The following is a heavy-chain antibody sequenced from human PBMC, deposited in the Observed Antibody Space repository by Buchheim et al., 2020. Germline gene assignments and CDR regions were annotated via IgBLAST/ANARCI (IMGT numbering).Heavy chain of an antibody. Sequence: QLQLQESGPGLVKPSETLSLTCTVSGGSISSSSYYWGWIRQPPGKGLEWIGSIYYSGSTYYNPSLKSRVTISVDTSKNQFSLKLSSGTAADTAVYYCARRDIVATIREYYFDYWGQGTL. J-gene: IGHJ4*02. D-gene: IGHD5-12*01. CDR1: GGSISSSSYY. CDR3: ARRDIVATIREYYFDY. V-gene: IGHV4-39*01. CDR2: IYYSGST.